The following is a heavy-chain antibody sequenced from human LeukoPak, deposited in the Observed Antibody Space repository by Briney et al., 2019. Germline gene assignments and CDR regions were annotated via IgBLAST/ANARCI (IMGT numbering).Heavy chain of an antibody. Sequence: PSETLSLTCAVYGGSFSGYYWSWIRQPPGRGLEWIGEIDHSGNTNYNPSLKSRVTISLDTSKNQFSLRLTSVTAADTAVYYCARGSSGPRLACWGQGTLVTVSS. CDR2: IDHSGNT. V-gene: IGHV4-34*01. CDR1: GGSFSGYY. CDR3: ARGSSGPRLAC. J-gene: IGHJ4*02. D-gene: IGHD3-22*01.